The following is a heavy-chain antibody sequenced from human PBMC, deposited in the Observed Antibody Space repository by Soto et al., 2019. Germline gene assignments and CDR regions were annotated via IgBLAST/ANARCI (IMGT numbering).Heavy chain of an antibody. D-gene: IGHD1-26*01. CDR2: ISVYNGNT. CDR1: GYTLTTYG. J-gene: IGHJ6*02. CDR3: AGVIGAKELHGMDV. Sequence: QVQLVQSGAEVKNPGASVKVSCKASGYTLTTYGISWVRQAPGQGLEWMGWISVYNGNTNYAQKVQGRVTMTTDTSTSTAYMELRSLKSDDTAVYYCAGVIGAKELHGMDVWGQGTTVTVSS. V-gene: IGHV1-18*01.